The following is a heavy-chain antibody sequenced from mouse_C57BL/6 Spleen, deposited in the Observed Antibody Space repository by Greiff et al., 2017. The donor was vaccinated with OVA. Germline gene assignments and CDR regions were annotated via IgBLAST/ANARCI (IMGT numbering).Heavy chain of an antibody. CDR1: GYTFTSYW. Sequence: QVQLKQSGTELVKPGASVKLSCKASGYTFTSYWMHWVKQRPGQGLEWIGNINPSNGGTNYNEKFKSKATLTVDKSSSTAYMQLSSLTSEDSAVYYCARSPITTVVAKGYFDVWGTGTTVTVSS. D-gene: IGHD1-1*01. V-gene: IGHV1-53*01. J-gene: IGHJ1*03. CDR2: INPSNGGT. CDR3: ARSPITTVVAKGYFDV.